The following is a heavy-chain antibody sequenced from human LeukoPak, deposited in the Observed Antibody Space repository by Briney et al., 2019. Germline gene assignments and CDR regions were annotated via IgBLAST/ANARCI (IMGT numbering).Heavy chain of an antibody. CDR3: ARAPGIAAAADNWFDP. V-gene: IGHV3-7*01. CDR2: IKQDGSEK. D-gene: IGHD6-13*01. Sequence: GGSLRLSCAASGFTFSDYYMSWIRQAPGKGLEWVANIKQDGSEKYYVDSVKGRFTISRDNAKNSLYLQMNSLRAEDTAVYYCARAPGIAAAADNWFDPWGQGTLVTVSS. CDR1: GFTFSDYY. J-gene: IGHJ5*02.